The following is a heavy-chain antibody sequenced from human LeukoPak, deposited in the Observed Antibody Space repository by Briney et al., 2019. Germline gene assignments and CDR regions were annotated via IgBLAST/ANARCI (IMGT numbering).Heavy chain of an antibody. Sequence: PSETLSLICTVSGGSISSYYWSWIRQPAGKGLEWIGRIYTSGSTNYNPSLKSRVTMSVDTSKNQFSLKLSSVTAADTAVYYCARDLEVLSTSSRYYYYMDVWGKGTTVTVSS. CDR2: IYTSGST. CDR1: GGSISSYY. J-gene: IGHJ6*03. D-gene: IGHD2-2*01. V-gene: IGHV4-4*07. CDR3: ARDLEVLSTSSRYYYYMDV.